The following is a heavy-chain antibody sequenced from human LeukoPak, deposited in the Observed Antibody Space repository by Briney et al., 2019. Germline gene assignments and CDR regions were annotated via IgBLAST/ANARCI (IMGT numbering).Heavy chain of an antibody. CDR2: IWYDGSNK. D-gene: IGHD6-13*01. J-gene: IGHJ4*02. V-gene: IGHV3-33*01. CDR3: ARGGGYSSSLLFDY. Sequence: PGGSLRLSCAASGFTFSSYGMHWIRQAPGKGLEWVAVIWYDGSNKYYADSVKGRCTISRDNSKNTLYLQMNSLRAEDTAVYYCARGGGYSSSLLFDYWGQGTLVTVSS. CDR1: GFTFSSYG.